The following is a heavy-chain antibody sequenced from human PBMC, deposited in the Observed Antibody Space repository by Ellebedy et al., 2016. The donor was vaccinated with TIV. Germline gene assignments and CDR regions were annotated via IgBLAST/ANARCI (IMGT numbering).Heavy chain of an antibody. CDR2: INPNSGGT. Sequence: ASVKVSXKASGYTFTGYYMHWVRQAPGQGLEWMGWINPNSGGTNYAQKFQGRVTMTRDTSISTAYMELSRLRSDDTAVYYCARTKGVATITGYWGQGTLVTVSS. CDR1: GYTFTGYY. CDR3: ARTKGVATITGY. D-gene: IGHD5-12*01. V-gene: IGHV1-2*02. J-gene: IGHJ4*02.